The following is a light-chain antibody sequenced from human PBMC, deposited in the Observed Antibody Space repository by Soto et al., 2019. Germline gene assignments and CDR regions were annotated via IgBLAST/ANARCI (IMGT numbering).Light chain of an antibody. CDR1: GSNIGAGYG. V-gene: IGLV1-40*01. J-gene: IGLJ1*01. Sequence: QSALTQPPSVPGAPGQTVTISCTGSGSNIGAGYGVQWYRQLPGTAPRLLIYGSDDRPSGVPDRFSASVSGNSASLAITGLQTEDEAVYYCQSYDSNLSEVFGPGTRSPS. CDR2: GSD. CDR3: QSYDSNLSEV.